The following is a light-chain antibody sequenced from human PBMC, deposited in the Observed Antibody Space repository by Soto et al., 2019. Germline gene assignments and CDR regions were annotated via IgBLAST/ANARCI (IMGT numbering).Light chain of an antibody. CDR3: QQYSKWPLT. Sequence: EIAMPQSPDTLSVSPGDRATLSCRASQGVRSDLAWYQQKAGQSPRLLIYGASTRAAETPARFSGSGSETEFTLTISSLQSEDFAVYYCQQYSKWPLTFGGGTKVDIK. V-gene: IGKV3-15*01. CDR2: GAS. CDR1: QGVRSD. J-gene: IGKJ4*01.